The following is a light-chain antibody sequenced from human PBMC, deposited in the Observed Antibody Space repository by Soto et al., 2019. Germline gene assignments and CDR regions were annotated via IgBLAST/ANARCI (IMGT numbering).Light chain of an antibody. CDR2: GAS. V-gene: IGKV3-20*01. CDR1: QSVSNNY. Sequence: EIVLTQSPGTLSLSPGERATLSCRASQSVSNNYLAWYQQKPGQAPRLLIYGASNRATGIPDRFSGSGTGTDFTLTISRLEPADFEVYYCQQYGSSGTFGQGTNVEIK. J-gene: IGKJ1*01. CDR3: QQYGSSGT.